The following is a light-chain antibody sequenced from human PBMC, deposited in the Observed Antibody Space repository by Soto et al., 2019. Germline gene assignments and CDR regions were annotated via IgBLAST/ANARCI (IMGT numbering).Light chain of an antibody. V-gene: IGKV1-5*03. Sequence: DIQMTQSPSSLSASVGDRVTITCRASQSISSWLAWYQQKPGKAPKLLIYKASTLESGVPSRFSGSGSETEFTLTISSLQPDDFATYYCQKYNSYSWTFGQGTKVEI. CDR1: QSISSW. CDR2: KAS. J-gene: IGKJ1*01. CDR3: QKYNSYSWT.